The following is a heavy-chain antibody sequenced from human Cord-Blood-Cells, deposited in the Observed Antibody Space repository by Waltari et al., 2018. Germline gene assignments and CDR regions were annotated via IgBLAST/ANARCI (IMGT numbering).Heavy chain of an antibody. V-gene: IGHV3-21*01. CDR3: AREAARLAFDI. CDR1: GFPFSSYS. CDR2: ISSSSSYI. J-gene: IGHJ3*02. D-gene: IGHD6-6*01. Sequence: EVQLVESGGGLVKPGGSLRLSCAASGFPFSSYSMNWARQAPGKGLEWVSSISSSSSYIYYADSVKGRFTISRDNAKNSLYLQMNSLRAEDTAVYYCAREAARLAFDIWGQGTMVTVSS.